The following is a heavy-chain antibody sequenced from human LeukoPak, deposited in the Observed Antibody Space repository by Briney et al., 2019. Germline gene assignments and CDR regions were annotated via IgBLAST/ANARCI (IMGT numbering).Heavy chain of an antibody. CDR1: GFTFSSYS. V-gene: IGHV3-48*02. CDR2: ISSSSNTI. J-gene: IGHJ4*02. D-gene: IGHD2-21*02. CDR3: ARAVTVVTRGGLVFDY. Sequence: PGGSLRHSCAASGFTFSSYSMNWVRQAPGKGLEWVSYISSSSNTIYYADSVKGRFTISRDNAKNSLFLQMNSLRDEDTSVYYCARAVTVVTRGGLVFDYWGQGTLVTVSS.